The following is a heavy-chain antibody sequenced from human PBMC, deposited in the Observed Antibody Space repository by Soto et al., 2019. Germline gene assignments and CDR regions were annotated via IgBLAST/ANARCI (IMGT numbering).Heavy chain of an antibody. J-gene: IGHJ4*02. CDR2: ISSSSSYI. V-gene: IGHV3-21*01. CDR1: GFTFSSYS. D-gene: IGHD6-13*01. Sequence: EVQLVESGGGLVKPGGSLRLSCAASGFTFSSYSMNWVRQAPGKGLEWVSSISSSSSYIYYADSVKGRFTISRDNAKNSLYLQVKSLRAEDTAVYSCAREGIAAALDYWGQGTLVTVSS. CDR3: AREGIAAALDY.